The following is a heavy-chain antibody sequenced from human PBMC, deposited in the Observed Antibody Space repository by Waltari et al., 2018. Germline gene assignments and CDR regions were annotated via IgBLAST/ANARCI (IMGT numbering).Heavy chain of an antibody. D-gene: IGHD3-16*01. V-gene: IGHV1-46*03. CDR2: INPSDGGT. CDR3: SRDGLEYYYGMDV. Sequence: QVQLVQSGTEVKKPGTSVKISCKASGYIFTTYHVYWVRQAPGEGLQYMGAINPSDGGTQYAQRFRGRVTMTRATSTSTVYMEIHSLRVEDTAVYYCSRDGLEYYYGMDVWGQGTTVTVSS. CDR1: GYIFTTYH. J-gene: IGHJ6*02.